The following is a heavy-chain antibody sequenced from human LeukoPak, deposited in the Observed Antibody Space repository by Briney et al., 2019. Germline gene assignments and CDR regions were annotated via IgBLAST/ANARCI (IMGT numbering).Heavy chain of an antibody. CDR3: ARDRNWNDAFDI. CDR1: GFALTNYW. CDR2: INSDGRTT. J-gene: IGHJ3*02. V-gene: IGHV3-74*01. Sequence: GGSLRLSCAASGFALTNYWIHWVRQIPGKGLVWVSRINSDGRTTYYADSVKGRFTISRDNAKNTVYLQMNSLRVEDTAVYYCARDRNWNDAFDIWGLGTIVTVSS. D-gene: IGHD1-1*01.